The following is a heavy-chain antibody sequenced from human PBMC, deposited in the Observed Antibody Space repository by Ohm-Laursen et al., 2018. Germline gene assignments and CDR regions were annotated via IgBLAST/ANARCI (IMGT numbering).Heavy chain of an antibody. J-gene: IGHJ6*02. CDR1: GGSISSYY. CDR3: AREYSSSWGNYYYYGMDV. D-gene: IGHD6-13*01. V-gene: IGHV4-59*01. Sequence: TLSLTCTVSGGSISSYYWSWIRQPPGKGLEWIGYIYYSGSTNYNPSLKSRVTISVDTSKNQFSLKLSSVTAADTAVYYCAREYSSSWGNYYYYGMDVWGQGTTVTVSS. CDR2: IYYSGST.